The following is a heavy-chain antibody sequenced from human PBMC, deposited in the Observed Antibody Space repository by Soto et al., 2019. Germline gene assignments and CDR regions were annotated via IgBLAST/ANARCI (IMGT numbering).Heavy chain of an antibody. Sequence: QVQLQQWGAGLLKPSETLSLTCAVYGGSVTSGNYYWSWIRQPPGKGLEWIGEMSHSGGTPFNPSLKSRVTISVDTSKNQFSLKMSSVTAADTALYYWARVERGTATTVVDAFDIWGPGTLVTVSS. J-gene: IGHJ3*02. CDR2: MSHSGGT. D-gene: IGHD1-1*01. CDR1: GGSVTSGNYY. V-gene: IGHV4-34*01. CDR3: ARVERGTATTVVDAFDI.